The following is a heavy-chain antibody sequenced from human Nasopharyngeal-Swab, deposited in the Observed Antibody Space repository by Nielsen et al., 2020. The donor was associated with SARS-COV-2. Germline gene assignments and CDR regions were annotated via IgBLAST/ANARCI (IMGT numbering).Heavy chain of an antibody. CDR1: GYTFTGYD. Sequence: ASVKVSCKASGYTFTGYDINWGRQAPGQGFEWMGWMNPNSGNTGYAQKFQGRVTMTRNTSISTAYMELSSLRSEDTAVYYCATYYYDSSGYLVVDYWGQGTLVTVSS. D-gene: IGHD3-22*01. J-gene: IGHJ4*02. CDR3: ATYYYDSSGYLVVDY. CDR2: MNPNSGNT. V-gene: IGHV1-8*01.